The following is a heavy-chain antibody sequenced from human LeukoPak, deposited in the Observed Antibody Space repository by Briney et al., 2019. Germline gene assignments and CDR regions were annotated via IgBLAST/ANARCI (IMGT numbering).Heavy chain of an antibody. Sequence: GGSLRLSCAASGFNFASNWMHWVRQTPGKGLVWVSRINSGGSGTYYADSVKGRFTISRDNFKNTLYLQMNSLRAEDTAVYYCARGGSTRIYYFDYWGQGTLVTVSS. CDR1: GFNFASNW. V-gene: IGHV3-74*01. CDR2: INSGGSGT. CDR3: ARGGSTRIYYFDY. J-gene: IGHJ4*02.